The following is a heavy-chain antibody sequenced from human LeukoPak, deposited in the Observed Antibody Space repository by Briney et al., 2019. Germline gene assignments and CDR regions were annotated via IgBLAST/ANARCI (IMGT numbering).Heavy chain of an antibody. V-gene: IGHV4-39*01. CDR1: GGSISSSSYY. CDR3: ARHRGWFGDAFDI. CDR2: IYYSGST. Sequence: SETLSLTCTVSGGSISSSSYYWGWIRQPPGKGLEWIGSIYYSGSTYYNPSLKSRVTISVDTSKNQFSLKLSSVTAADTAVYYCARHRGWFGDAFDIWGQGTMVTVSS. J-gene: IGHJ3*02. D-gene: IGHD3-10*01.